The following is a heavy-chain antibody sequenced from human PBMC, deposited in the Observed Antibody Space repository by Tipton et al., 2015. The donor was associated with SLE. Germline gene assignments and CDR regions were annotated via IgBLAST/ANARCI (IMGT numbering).Heavy chain of an antibody. CDR1: GGPISSYY. J-gene: IGHJ4*02. D-gene: IGHD3-22*01. CDR3: ARVVWTYYDSSGYYYFDY. Sequence: GLVKPSETLSLTCTVSGGPISSYYWSWIRQPAGKGLERIGRIYTSGSTNYNPSLKSRVTMSVDTSKNQFSLKLSSVTAADTAVYYCARVVWTYYDSSGYYYFDYWGQGTLVTVSS. CDR2: IYTSGST. V-gene: IGHV4-4*07.